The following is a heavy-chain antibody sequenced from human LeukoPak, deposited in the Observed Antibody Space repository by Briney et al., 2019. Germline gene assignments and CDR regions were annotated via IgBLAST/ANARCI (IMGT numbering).Heavy chain of an antibody. D-gene: IGHD1-7*01. Sequence: SETLSLTCAVYGGSFSGYYWSWIRQPPGKGLEWIGEINHSGSTNYNPSLKSRVTISVDTSKNQFSLKLSSVTAADTAVYYCARDEVLTGTTFYWGQGTLVTVSS. CDR1: GGSFSGYY. V-gene: IGHV4-34*01. CDR3: ARDEVLTGTTFY. J-gene: IGHJ4*02. CDR2: INHSGST.